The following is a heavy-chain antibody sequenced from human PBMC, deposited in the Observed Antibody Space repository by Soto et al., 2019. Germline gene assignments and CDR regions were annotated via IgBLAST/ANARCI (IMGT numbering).Heavy chain of an antibody. V-gene: IGHV4-59*01. Sequence: SETLSLTCTVSGGSISSYYWSWLRQPPGKGLEWIGYIYYSGSTNYNPSLKSRVTISVDTSKNQFSLKLSSVTAADTAVYYCARGGDFCSGYLGDMDVWGQGTTVTVS. CDR1: GGSISSYY. J-gene: IGHJ6*02. D-gene: IGHD3-3*01. CDR3: ARGGDFCSGYLGDMDV. CDR2: IYYSGST.